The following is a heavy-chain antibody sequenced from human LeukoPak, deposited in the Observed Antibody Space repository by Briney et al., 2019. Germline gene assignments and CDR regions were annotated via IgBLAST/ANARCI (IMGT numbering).Heavy chain of an antibody. D-gene: IGHD5-18*01. J-gene: IGHJ4*02. V-gene: IGHV3-30*04. CDR2: ISYDGSNK. CDR1: GFTFSSYA. Sequence: PGRSLRLSCAASGFTFSSYAMHWVRQAPGKGLEWVAVISYDGSNKYYADSAKGRFTISRDNSKNTLYLQMNSLRAEDTAVYYCARDLGETQLWSSSFDYWGQGTLVTVSS. CDR3: ARDLGETQLWSSSFDY.